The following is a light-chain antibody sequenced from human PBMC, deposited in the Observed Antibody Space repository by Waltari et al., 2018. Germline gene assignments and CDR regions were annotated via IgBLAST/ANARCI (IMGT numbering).Light chain of an antibody. V-gene: IGLV1-51*01. CDR1: SPNIGNNY. CDR3: GTWDSSLSAVV. J-gene: IGLJ2*01. CDR2: DNN. Sequence: QSVLTQPPSVSAAPGQKVTISCSGSSPNIGNNYVSWYQQLPGTAPKLLIYDNNKRPSGIPDRFPGSKSGTSATLGITGLQTGDEADYYCGTWDSSLSAVVFGGGTKLTVL.